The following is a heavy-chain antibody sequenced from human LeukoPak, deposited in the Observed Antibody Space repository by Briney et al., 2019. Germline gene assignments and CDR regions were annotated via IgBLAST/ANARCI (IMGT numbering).Heavy chain of an antibody. CDR2: ISYDGSNK. Sequence: GGSLRLSCAASGFTFSSYAMHWVRQAPGKGLEWVAVISYDGSNKYYADSVKGRFTISRDNSKDTLYLQMNSLRAEDTAVYYCARGPSGYHNTGGQGTLVTVSS. J-gene: IGHJ4*02. CDR3: ARGPSGYHNT. D-gene: IGHD5-12*01. V-gene: IGHV3-30*04. CDR1: GFTFSSYA.